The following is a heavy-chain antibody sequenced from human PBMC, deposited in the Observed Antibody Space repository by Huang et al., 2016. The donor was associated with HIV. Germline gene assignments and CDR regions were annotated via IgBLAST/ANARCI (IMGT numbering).Heavy chain of an antibody. CDR1: GFTFSNYA. V-gene: IGHV3-30-3*01. Sequence: VQLVESGGGVVQPGTSLRLSCAASGFTFSNYAMNWVRQAPGKGLEWVAVISNEGSTKYYADSVKGRFTISRDKSKNTVYLQMNSLRAEDTAVYYCARSEPSRYYFDYWGQGTLVTVSS. J-gene: IGHJ4*02. CDR2: ISNEGSTK. CDR3: ARSEPSRYYFDY.